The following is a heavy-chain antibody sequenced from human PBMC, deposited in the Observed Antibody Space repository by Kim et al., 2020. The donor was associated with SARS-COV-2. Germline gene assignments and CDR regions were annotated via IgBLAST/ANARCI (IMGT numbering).Heavy chain of an antibody. D-gene: IGHD6-19*01. Sequence: SETLSLTCTVSGGSLSSSSYYWGWIRQAPGKGLEWIGTTYYIGNTYFNPSLKSRVTISVDTSKNQFSLKLGSVTAADTAVYYCARHQRYSSVWY. CDR1: GGSLSSSSYY. CDR3: ARHQRYSSVWY. J-gene: IGHJ2*01. V-gene: IGHV4-39*01. CDR2: TYYIGNT.